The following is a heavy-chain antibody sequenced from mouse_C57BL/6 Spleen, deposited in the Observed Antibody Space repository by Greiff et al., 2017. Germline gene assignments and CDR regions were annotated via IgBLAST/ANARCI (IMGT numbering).Heavy chain of an antibody. V-gene: IGHV5-15*01. CDR2: ISNLAYSI. Sequence: EVKLMESGGGLVQPGGSLKLSCAASGFTFSDYGMAWVRQAPRKGPEWVAFISNLAYSIYYADTVTGRFTISRENAKNTLYLEMSSLRSEDTAMYYCARHSDYAMDYWGQGTSVTVSS. D-gene: IGHD6-1*01. CDR3: ARHSDYAMDY. J-gene: IGHJ4*01. CDR1: GFTFSDYG.